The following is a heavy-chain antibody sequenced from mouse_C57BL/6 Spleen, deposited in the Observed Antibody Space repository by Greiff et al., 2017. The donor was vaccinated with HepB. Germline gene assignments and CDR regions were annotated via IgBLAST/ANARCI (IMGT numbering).Heavy chain of an antibody. CDR3: ARHEDSFFDY. Sequence: EVNLVESGGDLVKPGGSLKLSCAASGFTFSSYGMSWVRQTPDKGLEWVATISSGGSYTYYPDSVKGRFTISRDNAKNTLYLQMSSLKSEDTAMYYCARHEDSFFDYWGQGTTLTVSS. J-gene: IGHJ2*01. D-gene: IGHD2-12*01. CDR2: ISSGGSYT. CDR1: GFTFSSYG. V-gene: IGHV5-6*01.